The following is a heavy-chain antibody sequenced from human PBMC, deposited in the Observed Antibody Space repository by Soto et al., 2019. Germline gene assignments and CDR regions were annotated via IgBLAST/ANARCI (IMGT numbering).Heavy chain of an antibody. CDR3: MRRHSLFSGSVPSDYFDY. CDR2: IDPSDSDT. D-gene: IGHD6-25*01. J-gene: IGHJ4*02. V-gene: IGHV5-51*01. Sequence: GDALPMSCKVSGYSLSSWWMAGVPARCGKCLEWMGIIDPSDSDTKYSPSFQGHVTISADKSISTAYLQWSSLKASDTALYYCMRRHSLFSGSVPSDYFDYWGQGKQVTGSS. CDR1: GYSLSSWW.